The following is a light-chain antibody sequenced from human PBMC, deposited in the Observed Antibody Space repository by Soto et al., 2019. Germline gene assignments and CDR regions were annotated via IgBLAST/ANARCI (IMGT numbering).Light chain of an antibody. V-gene: IGKV3-15*01. CDR2: GAS. Sequence: EIVMTQSPATLSVSPGERATLSCRASQSVSSNLAWYQQKPGQAPRLLIYGASTRATGIPARFSGSGSGTEFTLPISSLQSEDFAVYYCQQYNKWPQYTFGQGTKLEIK. CDR3: QQYNKWPQYT. CDR1: QSVSSN. J-gene: IGKJ2*01.